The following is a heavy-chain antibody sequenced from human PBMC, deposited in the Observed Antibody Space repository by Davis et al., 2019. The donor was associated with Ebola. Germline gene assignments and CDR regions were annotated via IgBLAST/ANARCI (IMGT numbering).Heavy chain of an antibody. D-gene: IGHD5-12*01. CDR3: VRDSGYYSHDY. V-gene: IGHV3-74*01. J-gene: IGHJ4*01. CDR1: GFTFSNFH. CDR2: IDPDGTGT. Sequence: GESLKISCAASGFTFSNFHIHWVRQTPGKGLVWVARIDPDGTGTNYADSVKGRFPISRDNAKNTLSLQMNSLRVEDTAVYYCVRDSGYYSHDYWGHGTLVTVSS.